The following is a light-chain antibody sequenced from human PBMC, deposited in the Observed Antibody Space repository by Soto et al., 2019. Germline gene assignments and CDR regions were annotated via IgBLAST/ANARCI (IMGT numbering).Light chain of an antibody. CDR1: SSDVGSYNL. V-gene: IGLV2-23*02. CDR2: EVS. J-gene: IGLJ1*01. Sequence: QSALTQPASVSGSPGQSITISCTGTSSDVGSYNLVSWYQQHPGKAPKLMIYEVSKRPSGVSNRFSGSKSGNTASQTISGLQAEDEADYYCCSYAGSSTYVFGTGTKVTVL. CDR3: CSYAGSSTYV.